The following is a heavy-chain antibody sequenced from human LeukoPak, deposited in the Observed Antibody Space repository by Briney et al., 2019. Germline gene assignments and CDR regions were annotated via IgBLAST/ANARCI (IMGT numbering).Heavy chain of an antibody. V-gene: IGHV3-23*01. D-gene: IGHD3-22*01. J-gene: IGHJ4*02. Sequence: PGGSLRLSCAASGFAISSYTMSWVRQAPGRGLEWLSSISGPGGSTYYAASVQGRFAISRDSSKNTLYLHMDSLRAEDMALYYCAKDHGPYYYDSSGYDYWGQGTLVTVSS. CDR3: AKDHGPYYYDSSGYDY. CDR1: GFAISSYT. CDR2: ISGPGGST.